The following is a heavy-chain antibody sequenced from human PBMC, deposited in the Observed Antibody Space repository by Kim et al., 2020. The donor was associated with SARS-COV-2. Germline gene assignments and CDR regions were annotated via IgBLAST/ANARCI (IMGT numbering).Heavy chain of an antibody. CDR1: GGSIISSSYY. J-gene: IGHJ5*02. Sequence: SETLSLTCTVSGGSIISSSYYWGWIRQPPGKGLEWIGSIYYSGSTYYNPSLKSRVTISVDTSKNQFSLKLSSVTAADTAVYYCAREGPGTLNWFDPWGQGTLVTVSS. CDR2: IYYSGST. CDR3: AREGPGTLNWFDP. D-gene: IGHD1-1*01. V-gene: IGHV4-39*02.